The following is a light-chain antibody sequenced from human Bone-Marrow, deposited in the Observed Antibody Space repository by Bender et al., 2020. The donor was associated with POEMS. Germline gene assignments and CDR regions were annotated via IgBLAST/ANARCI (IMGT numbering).Light chain of an antibody. Sequence: QSALTQPRSVSGSPGQSVTISCTGTSSDIGGYKYVSWYQHHPGKAPKLMIYDVSQRPSGVPDRFSASKSGNTASLTISGLRGDDEADYYCCSYAGSSTVIFGGGTRLTVL. CDR3: CSYAGSSTVI. CDR1: SSDIGGYKY. V-gene: IGLV2-11*01. J-gene: IGLJ2*01. CDR2: DVS.